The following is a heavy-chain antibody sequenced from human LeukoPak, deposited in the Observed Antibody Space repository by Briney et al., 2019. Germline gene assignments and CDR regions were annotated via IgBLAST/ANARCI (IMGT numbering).Heavy chain of an antibody. D-gene: IGHD3-10*01. J-gene: IGHJ5*02. V-gene: IGHV1-46*01. CDR1: GYTFTSYY. Sequence: ASVKVSCKTSGYTFTSYYMHWVRQAPGQGLEWMGIINPSGGSTSYAQKFQGRVTMTRDMSTSTVYMELSSLRSEDTAVYYCARVGRGINWFDPWGQGTLVTVSS. CDR3: ARVGRGINWFDP. CDR2: INPSGGST.